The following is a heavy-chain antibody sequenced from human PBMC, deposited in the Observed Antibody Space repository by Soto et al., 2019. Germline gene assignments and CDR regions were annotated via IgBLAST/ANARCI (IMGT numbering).Heavy chain of an antibody. Sequence: EVQLVESGGGLVQPGGSLRLSCVASGFTFSRHDMHWVRQATGKGLEWVSGIGTADDTHYAGSVEGRFTISRDSDRNSLYFQMNSLGTGETGVDFWARRGVRGVIDGMDVWGQGTTVTVSS. V-gene: IGHV3-13*04. J-gene: IGHJ6*02. CDR1: GFTFSRHD. D-gene: IGHD3-10*01. CDR2: IGTADDT. CDR3: ARRGVRGVIDGMDV.